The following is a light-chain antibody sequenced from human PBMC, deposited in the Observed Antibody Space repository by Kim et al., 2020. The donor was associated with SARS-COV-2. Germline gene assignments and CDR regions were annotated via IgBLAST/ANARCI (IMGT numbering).Light chain of an antibody. CDR1: QVISTY. CDR3: QKYNGAPWT. CDR2: DAS. J-gene: IGKJ1*01. Sequence: AVVGDRVTITCRASQVISTYVGWYQQKPGKVPNLLIYDASALQSVVPSRFSGSGSGTYFTLTISSLQPEDVATYYCQKYNGAPWTFGQGTKVDIK. V-gene: IGKV1-27*01.